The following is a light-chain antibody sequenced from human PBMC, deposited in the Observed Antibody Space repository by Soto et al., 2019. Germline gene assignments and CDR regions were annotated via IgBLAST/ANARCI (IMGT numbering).Light chain of an antibody. CDR3: QQYIRWPLT. Sequence: EMVVTHSPATLSLSPLEIASLSCRASQDVSSNLAWYQQKPGQAPSLLIYGASTRATGTPARFSGSGSGTEFTLTISSLQSEDYAVYFCQQYIRWPLTFGGGTKVDIK. CDR2: GAS. CDR1: QDVSSN. V-gene: IGKV3-15*01. J-gene: IGKJ4*01.